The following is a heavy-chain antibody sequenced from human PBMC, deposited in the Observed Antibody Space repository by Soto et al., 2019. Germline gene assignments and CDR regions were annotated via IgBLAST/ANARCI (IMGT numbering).Heavy chain of an antibody. D-gene: IGHD6-6*01. V-gene: IGHV3-23*01. CDR2: ISGSGGTT. CDR3: ARDRWSSSGGGMDV. CDR1: GFTLTPYA. J-gene: IGHJ6*02. Sequence: GGSLRLSCAASGFTLTPYAMTWVRQAPGKGLEWVSGISGSGGTTYYADSVKGRFTISRDNSKNTLYLQMNSLRAEDTAIYFCARDRWSSSGGGMDVWGQGTTVTVSS.